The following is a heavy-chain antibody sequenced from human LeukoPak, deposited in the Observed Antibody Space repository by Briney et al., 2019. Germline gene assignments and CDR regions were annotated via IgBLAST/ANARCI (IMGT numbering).Heavy chain of an antibody. V-gene: IGHV4-34*01. J-gene: IGHJ4*02. Sequence: SLPCAVNEGSSRDYSWRWIRRPPQAVLATIGEINHSGSTNYNPSLKSRVTISVDTSKNQFSLKLSSVTAADTAVYYCARGTMTTVTYYFDYWGQGTLVTVSS. CDR3: ARGTMTTVTYYFDY. CDR1: EGSSRDYS. D-gene: IGHD4-17*01. CDR2: INHSGST.